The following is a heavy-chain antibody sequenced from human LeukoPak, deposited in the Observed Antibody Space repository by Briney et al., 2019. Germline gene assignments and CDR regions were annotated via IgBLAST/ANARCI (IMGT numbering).Heavy chain of an antibody. D-gene: IGHD3-10*01. CDR2: INPNSGGT. CDR3: ARDRSDGSGSYRL. V-gene: IGHV1-2*02. Sequence: ASVKVSCKASGYTSTGYYMHWVRQAPGQGLEWMGWINPNSGGTNYAQKFQGRVTMTRDTSISTAYMELSRLRSDDTAVYYCARDRSDGSGSYRLWGQGTLVTVSS. CDR1: GYTSTGYY. J-gene: IGHJ4*02.